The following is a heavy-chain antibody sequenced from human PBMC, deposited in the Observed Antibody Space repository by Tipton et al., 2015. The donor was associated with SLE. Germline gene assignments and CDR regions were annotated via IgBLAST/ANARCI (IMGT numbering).Heavy chain of an antibody. J-gene: IGHJ4*02. CDR1: GGSIISYY. CDR2: IYYSGST. CDR3: ASFDYGDYWY. V-gene: IGHV4-59*01. Sequence: TLSLTCNVTGGSIISYYWSWIRQPPWKGLEGIGYIYYSGSTNYNPSLKSRVTISVDTSKNQFSLKLSSVTAADTAVYYCASFDYGDYWYWGQGTLVTVSS. D-gene: IGHD4-17*01.